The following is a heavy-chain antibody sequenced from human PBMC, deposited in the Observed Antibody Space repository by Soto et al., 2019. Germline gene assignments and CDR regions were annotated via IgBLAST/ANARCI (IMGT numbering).Heavy chain of an antibody. J-gene: IGHJ6*02. CDR1: GGTFSSYA. CDR2: IIPIFGTA. Sequence: SVKVSCKSSGGTFSSYAISWVRQAPGQGLEWMGGIIPIFGTANYAQKFQGRVTITADESTSTAYMELSSLRSEDTAVYYCARGHCSSTSCPDFYYYYYYGMDVWGQGTTVTVSS. D-gene: IGHD2-2*01. CDR3: ARGHCSSTSCPDFYYYYYYGMDV. V-gene: IGHV1-69*13.